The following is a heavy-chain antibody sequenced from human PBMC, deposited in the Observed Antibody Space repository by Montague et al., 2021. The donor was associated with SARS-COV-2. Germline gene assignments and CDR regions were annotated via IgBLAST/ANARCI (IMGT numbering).Heavy chain of an antibody. CDR3: ARDVVAAPGTFDY. Sequence: SDTLSLTCTVSGDSISYFYWSWIRQPAGKGLEWIGRVSASGSTNXNPSLNSRVTMSVDTSKKQFSLRLSPVTAADTAVYYCARDVVAAPGTFDYWGQGTLVTVSS. CDR1: GDSISYFY. J-gene: IGHJ4*02. V-gene: IGHV4-4*07. D-gene: IGHD6-13*01. CDR2: VSASGST.